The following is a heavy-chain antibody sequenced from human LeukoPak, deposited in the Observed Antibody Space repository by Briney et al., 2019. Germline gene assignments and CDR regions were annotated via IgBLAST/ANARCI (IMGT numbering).Heavy chain of an antibody. Sequence: SETLSLTCTVSGGSITTYYWTWIRQPAGKGLEWIGRIYTSGSTNYNPSLKSRVTITVDTSKNQFSLKLSSVTAADTAVYYCARYRGHYYGSVPYYFDYWGQGTLVTVSS. CDR3: ARYRGHYYGSVPYYFDY. V-gene: IGHV4-4*07. D-gene: IGHD3-10*01. J-gene: IGHJ4*02. CDR1: GGSITTYY. CDR2: IYTSGST.